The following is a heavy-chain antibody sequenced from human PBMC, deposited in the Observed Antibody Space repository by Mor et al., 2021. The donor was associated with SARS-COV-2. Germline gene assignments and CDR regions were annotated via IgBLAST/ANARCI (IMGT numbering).Heavy chain of an antibody. CDR3: AKYTRYFDY. D-gene: IGHD2-2*02. J-gene: IGHJ4*02. V-gene: IGHV3-23*01. CDR2: ISGSGGSI. Sequence: VSVISGSGGSIFYADSVKGRFTISRDNSKNTLYLQMNSLRAEDTATYYCAKYTRYFDYWGQGTLVTVSS.